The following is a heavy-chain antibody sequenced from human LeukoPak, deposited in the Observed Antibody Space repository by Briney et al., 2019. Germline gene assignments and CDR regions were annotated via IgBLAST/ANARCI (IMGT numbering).Heavy chain of an antibody. CDR3: ASITPRGESSGFDY. D-gene: IGHD3-16*01. Sequence: SSETLSLTCTVSGGSISSGDYYWSWIRQPPGKGLEWIGYIYYSGSTYYNPSLKSRVTISVDTSKNQFSLKLSSVTAADTAVYYCASITPRGESSGFDYWGQGTLVTVSS. CDR2: IYYSGST. CDR1: GGSISSGDYY. J-gene: IGHJ4*02. V-gene: IGHV4-30-4*01.